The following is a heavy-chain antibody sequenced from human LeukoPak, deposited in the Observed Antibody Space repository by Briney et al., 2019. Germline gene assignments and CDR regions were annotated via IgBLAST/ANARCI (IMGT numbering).Heavy chain of an antibody. CDR2: IYYSGST. V-gene: IGHV4-39*07. CDR3: ARYESSACGGDCFHAFDI. J-gene: IGHJ3*02. CDR1: SASIRSSSYY. Sequence: SETLSLTCSVSSASIRSSSYYWGWIRQPPGKGLEWIGSIYYSGSTFHNPSLKSRVTISVDMSQNQISLKLSSVTAADTAVYYCARYESSACGGDCFHAFDIWGQGTMVTVSS. D-gene: IGHD2-21*02.